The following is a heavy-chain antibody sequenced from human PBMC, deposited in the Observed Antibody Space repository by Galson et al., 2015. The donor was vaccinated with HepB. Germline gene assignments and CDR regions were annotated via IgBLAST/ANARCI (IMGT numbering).Heavy chain of an antibody. V-gene: IGHV1-46*04. Sequence: SVKVSCKASGYTFTSYYMHWVRQAPGQGLEWMGIINPSGGSTSYAQKLQGRVTMTRDTSISTAYMELSRLRSDDTAVYYCARAFSSRTLDPWGQGTLVTVSS. CDR2: INPSGGST. CDR3: ARAFSSRTLDP. D-gene: IGHD6-6*01. J-gene: IGHJ5*02. CDR1: GYTFTSYY.